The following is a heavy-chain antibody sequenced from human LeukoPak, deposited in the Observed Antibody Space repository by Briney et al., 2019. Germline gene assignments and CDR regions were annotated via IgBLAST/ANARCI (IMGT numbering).Heavy chain of an antibody. J-gene: IGHJ6*02. CDR1: GYTFTSYD. CDR3: ARVPIAAAGTDYYYGMDV. Sequence: GASVKVSCKASGYTFTSYDINWVRQATGQGLEWMGWMNPNSGHTGYAQKFQGRVTMTRNTSISTAYMELSSLRSEDTAVYYCARVPIAAAGTDYYYGMDVWGQGTTVTVSS. D-gene: IGHD6-13*01. V-gene: IGHV1-8*01. CDR2: MNPNSGHT.